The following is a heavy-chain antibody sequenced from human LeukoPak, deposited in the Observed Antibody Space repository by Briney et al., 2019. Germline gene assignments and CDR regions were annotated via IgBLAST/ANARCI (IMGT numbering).Heavy chain of an antibody. J-gene: IGHJ4*02. Sequence: PGGSLRLSCAASGFTFSSYSMDWVRQAPGKGLEWVSSISSSSSYIYYADSVKGRFTISRDNAKNSLYLQMNSLRAEDTAVYYCAREELAVAAALLFWGQGTLVTVSS. CDR1: GFTFSSYS. CDR2: ISSSSSYI. V-gene: IGHV3-21*01. CDR3: AREELAVAAALLF. D-gene: IGHD6-19*01.